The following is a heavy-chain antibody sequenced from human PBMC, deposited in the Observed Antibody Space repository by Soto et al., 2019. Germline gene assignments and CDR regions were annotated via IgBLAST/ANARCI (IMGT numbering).Heavy chain of an antibody. D-gene: IGHD3-10*01. CDR2: IYGDGGTT. V-gene: IGHV3-23*01. Sequence: GGSLRLSPAASGFIFSTTDMSWVRQAPGKGLEWVSTIYGDGGTTYYADSVKGRFTISRDNSKNMVYLQMDSLRADDTATYYCVKNSGWFNSWGQGTLVTVSS. CDR3: VKNSGWFNS. J-gene: IGHJ5*01. CDR1: GFIFSTTD.